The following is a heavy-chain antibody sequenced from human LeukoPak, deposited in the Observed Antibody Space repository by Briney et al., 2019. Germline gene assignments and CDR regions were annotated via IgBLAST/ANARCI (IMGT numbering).Heavy chain of an antibody. Sequence: GGSLRLSCAASGFTFSSYSMNWVRQAPGKGLEWVSAISGSGGSTYYADSVKGRFTISRDNSKNTLYLQMNSLRAEDTAVYYCAKDLERRSYGGNSGGDYWGQGTLVTVSS. J-gene: IGHJ4*02. V-gene: IGHV3-23*01. CDR2: ISGSGGST. D-gene: IGHD4-23*01. CDR1: GFTFSSYS. CDR3: AKDLERRSYGGNSGGDY.